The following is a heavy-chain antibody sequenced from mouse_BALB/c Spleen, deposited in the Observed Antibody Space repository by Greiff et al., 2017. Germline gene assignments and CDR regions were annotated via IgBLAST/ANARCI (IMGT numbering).Heavy chain of an antibody. J-gene: IGHJ4*01. CDR1: GFSLTSYG. Sequence: VKLMESGPGLVAPSQSLSITCTVSGFSLTSYGVHWVRQPPGKGLEWLGVIWAGGSTNYNSALMSRLSISKDNSKSQVFLKMNSLQTDDTAMYYCASYDGYYVNAMDYWGQGTSVTVSS. D-gene: IGHD2-3*01. CDR2: IWAGGST. V-gene: IGHV2-9*02. CDR3: ASYDGYYVNAMDY.